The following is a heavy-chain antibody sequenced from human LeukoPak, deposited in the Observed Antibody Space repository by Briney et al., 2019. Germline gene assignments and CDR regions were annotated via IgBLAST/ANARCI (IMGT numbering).Heavy chain of an antibody. Sequence: AGSLRLSCSASGFTFSSYAMHWVRQAPGKGLEYVSAISSKGGSTYYADSVKARFTISRDNSKNTLYLQMSSLRAEDTAVCYCVKPRDGYKSLFDYWGRGTLVTVSS. CDR3: VKPRDGYKSLFDY. V-gene: IGHV3-64D*09. CDR1: GFTFSSYA. D-gene: IGHD5-24*01. J-gene: IGHJ4*02. CDR2: ISSKGGST.